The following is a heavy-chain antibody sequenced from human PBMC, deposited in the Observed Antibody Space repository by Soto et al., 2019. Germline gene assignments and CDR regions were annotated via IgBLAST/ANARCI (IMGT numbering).Heavy chain of an antibody. V-gene: IGHV3-74*01. Sequence: GGSLRLSCAASGFTFSSYWMHWVRQAPGKGLVWVSRINSDGSSTSYADSVKGRFTISRDNAKNTLYLQMNSLRAEDTAVYYCASLYYYDSSGYWDAFDIWGQGTMVTVSS. J-gene: IGHJ3*02. CDR1: GFTFSSYW. CDR3: ASLYYYDSSGYWDAFDI. CDR2: INSDGSST. D-gene: IGHD3-22*01.